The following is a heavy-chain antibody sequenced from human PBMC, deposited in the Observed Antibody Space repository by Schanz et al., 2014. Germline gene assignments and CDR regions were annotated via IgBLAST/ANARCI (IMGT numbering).Heavy chain of an antibody. V-gene: IGHV3-11*05. CDR2: ISDSGTYT. D-gene: IGHD6-19*01. J-gene: IGHJ4*02. CDR3: AASSGWHPSTDY. Sequence: QVPAAQSGGGLVKPGGSLRLSCAASGFVFGDYYMTWIRQAPGKGLEWLSYISDSGTYTNYADSVKGRFTISRDNAKSSLYLQMNSLRVEDTAVYYCAASSGWHPSTDYWGQGTLVTVSS. CDR1: GFVFGDYY.